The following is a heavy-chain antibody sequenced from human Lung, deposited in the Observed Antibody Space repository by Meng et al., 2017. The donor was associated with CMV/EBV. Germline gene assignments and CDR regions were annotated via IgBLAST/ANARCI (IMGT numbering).Heavy chain of an antibody. V-gene: IGHV1-2*02. Sequence: ASXXVSCKASGYTFTGYYMHWVRQAPGQGLEWMGWINPNSGGTNYAQKFQGRVTMTRDTSISTAYMELSRLRSDDTAVYYCARSPGGGWFDPWGQGNLVTVSS. CDR2: INPNSGGT. CDR3: ARSPGGGWFDP. CDR1: GYTFTGYY. J-gene: IGHJ5*02. D-gene: IGHD6-25*01.